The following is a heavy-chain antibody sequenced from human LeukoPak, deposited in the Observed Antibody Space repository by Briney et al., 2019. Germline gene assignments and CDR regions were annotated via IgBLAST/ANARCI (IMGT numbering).Heavy chain of an antibody. V-gene: IGHV3-23*01. CDR2: ISGSGGAT. Sequence: GGSLRLSCAASGFTFSSYGMSWVRQAPGKGLEWVSTISGSGGATHDADSVKGRFTISRDDSKSTLYLQMNSLRAEDTAVYYCAKDLDSTGSWPTEFFQHWGQGTLVTVSS. J-gene: IGHJ1*01. CDR1: GFTFSSYG. D-gene: IGHD3-22*01. CDR3: AKDLDSTGSWPTEFFQH.